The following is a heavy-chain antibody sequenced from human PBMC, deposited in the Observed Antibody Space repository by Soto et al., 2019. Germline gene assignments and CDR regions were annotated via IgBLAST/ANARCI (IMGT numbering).Heavy chain of an antibody. D-gene: IGHD3-22*01. V-gene: IGHV1-46*01. J-gene: IGHJ3*02. CDR2: INPSGGST. Sequence: ASVKVSCKASGYTFTSYYMHWVRQAPGQGLEWMGIINPSGGSTSYAQKCQGRVTMTRDTSTSTVYMELSSLRSEATAVYYCASRNGRLLPQRAFDIWGQGTMVTVSS. CDR1: GYTFTSYY. CDR3: ASRNGRLLPQRAFDI.